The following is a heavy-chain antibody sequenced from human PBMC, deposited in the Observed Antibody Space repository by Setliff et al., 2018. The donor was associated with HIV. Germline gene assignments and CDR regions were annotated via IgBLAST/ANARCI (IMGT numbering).Heavy chain of an antibody. Sequence: LRLSCAASGFTFSSDGMHWVRQAPGKGLEWVAVIWYDGSNKYYADSVKGRFTISTDNSKNTLYPQMNSLRAEDTAVYYCAKEPKLGGIAAPFDYWGQGTLVTVSS. CDR3: AKEPKLGGIAAPFDY. CDR1: GFTFSSDG. V-gene: IGHV3-33*06. J-gene: IGHJ4*02. D-gene: IGHD6-6*01. CDR2: IWYDGSNK.